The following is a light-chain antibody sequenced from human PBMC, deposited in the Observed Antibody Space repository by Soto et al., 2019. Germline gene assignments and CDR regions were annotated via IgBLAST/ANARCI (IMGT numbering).Light chain of an antibody. CDR3: LLYYGGALV. V-gene: IGLV7-43*01. CDR2: STS. Sequence: QAVVTQEPSLTVSPGRTVTLTCTSSTGAVACGYDPNWSQQKPGQAPRPLIYSTSNKHSWNPARFSGSLPGGKAALTLSGVQPEDEAEYYCLLYYGGALVFGGGTKLTVL. CDR1: TGAVACGYD. J-gene: IGLJ2*01.